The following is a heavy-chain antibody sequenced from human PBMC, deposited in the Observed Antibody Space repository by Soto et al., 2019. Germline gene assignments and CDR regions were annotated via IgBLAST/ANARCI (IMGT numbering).Heavy chain of an antibody. CDR2: IYYSGST. V-gene: IGHV4-31*03. Sequence: PSETLSLTCTVSGGSISSGGYYWSWIRQHPGRGLEWIGYIYYSGSTYYNPSLKSRVTISVDTSKNQFSLKLSSVTAADTAVYYCAREKENQEGITMVYGMDVWGQGTTVTVSS. CDR3: AREKENQEGITMVYGMDV. J-gene: IGHJ6*02. CDR1: GGSISSGGYY. D-gene: IGHD3-10*01.